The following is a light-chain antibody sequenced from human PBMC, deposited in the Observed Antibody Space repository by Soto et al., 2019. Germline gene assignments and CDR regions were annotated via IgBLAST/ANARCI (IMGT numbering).Light chain of an antibody. Sequence: QMTQSPSSLSASVGDRVTITCQASQDISTSLNWYQQKPGKAPNLLIYDASNLETGVPSRFSGSASGTDFILIISSPQPEDVATYYCQHYDNLPPRLSFGGGTQVEI. CDR1: QDISTS. J-gene: IGKJ4*01. V-gene: IGKV1-33*01. CDR3: QHYDNLPPRLS. CDR2: DAS.